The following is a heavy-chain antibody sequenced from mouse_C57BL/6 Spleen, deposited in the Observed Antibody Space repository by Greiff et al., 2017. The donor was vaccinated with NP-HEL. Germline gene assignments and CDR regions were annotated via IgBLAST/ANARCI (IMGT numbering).Heavy chain of an antibody. Sequence: QVHVKQSGAELAKPGASVKLSCKASGYTFTSYWMHWVKQRPGQGLEWIGYINPSSGYTKYNQKFKDKATLTADKSSSTAYMQLSSLTYEDSAVYYCARQAELTGPEFAYWGQGTLVTVSA. V-gene: IGHV1-7*01. CDR3: ARQAELTGPEFAY. J-gene: IGHJ3*01. CDR1: GYTFTSYW. CDR2: INPSSGYT. D-gene: IGHD4-1*01.